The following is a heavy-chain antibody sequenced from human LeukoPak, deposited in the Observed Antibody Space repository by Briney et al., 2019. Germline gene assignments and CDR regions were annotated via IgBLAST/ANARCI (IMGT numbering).Heavy chain of an antibody. CDR1: GFTFGGYA. J-gene: IGHJ4*02. CDR3: TRDGPFGGNSYFDY. CDR2: IRSKDYGGTT. D-gene: IGHD3-16*01. Sequence: GGSLRLSCTASGFTFGGYAMSWVRQAPGKGLEGVGFIRSKDYGGTTEYAASVKGRFTISRDDSKGIAYLQMNSLNTEDTAIYYCTRDGPFGGNSYFDYWGQGTLVTVSS. V-gene: IGHV3-49*04.